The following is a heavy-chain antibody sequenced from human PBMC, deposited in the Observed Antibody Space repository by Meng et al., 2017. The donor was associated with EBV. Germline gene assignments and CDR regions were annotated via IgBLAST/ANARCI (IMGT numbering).Heavy chain of an antibody. V-gene: IGHV4-61*01. Sequence: QGQLQESGPGLVKPSETLSLTCTVSGGPVSSGSYYWSWIRQPPGKGLEWIGYIYYSGSTNYNPSLKSRVTISVDTSKNQFSLKLSSVTAADTAVYYCARLLDIWGQGTMVTVSS. CDR3: ARLLDI. CDR1: GGPVSSGSYY. J-gene: IGHJ3*02. CDR2: IYYSGST.